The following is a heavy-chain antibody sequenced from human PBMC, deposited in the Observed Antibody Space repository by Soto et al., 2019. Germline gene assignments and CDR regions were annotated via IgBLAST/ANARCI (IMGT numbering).Heavy chain of an antibody. V-gene: IGHV1-24*01. CDR1: GYSFSEMS. Sequence: QVQLVQSGAEVKEPGASVKVSCKVSGYSFSEMSMHWVRQTPEKGLEWMGSFDGEDGQTMYAQKFQGRVTMTEDTSADTAYMELSSLISDDTAVYYVGIPGATGHLDYWGQGSRVTVSS. D-gene: IGHD3-10*01. CDR2: FDGEDGQT. CDR3: GIPGATGHLDY. J-gene: IGHJ4*02.